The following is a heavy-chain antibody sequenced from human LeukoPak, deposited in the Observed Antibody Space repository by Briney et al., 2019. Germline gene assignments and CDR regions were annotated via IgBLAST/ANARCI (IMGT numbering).Heavy chain of an antibody. CDR2: ISGSGSNP. V-gene: IGHV3-23*01. Sequence: GGTLRLSCAASGFTFSSNGMSWVRQAPGKGLEWVSSISGSGSNPYYADSVKGRFTTSRDNSKNTLYLQMNSLRAEDTAVYYCARVSHPVAWGQGTLVTVSS. J-gene: IGHJ5*02. CDR1: GFTFSSNG. D-gene: IGHD2-15*01. CDR3: ARVSHPVA.